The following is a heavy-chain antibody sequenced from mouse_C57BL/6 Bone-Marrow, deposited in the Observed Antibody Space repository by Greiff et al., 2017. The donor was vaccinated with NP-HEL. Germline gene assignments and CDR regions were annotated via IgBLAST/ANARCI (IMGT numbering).Heavy chain of an antibody. D-gene: IGHD2-4*01. CDR1: GFTFSSYG. CDR2: ISSGGSYT. Sequence: EVQGVESGGDLVKPGGSLKLSCAASGFTFSSYGMSWVRQTPDKRLEWVATISSGGSYTYYPDSVKGRFTISRDNAKNTLYLQMSSLKSEDTAMYYCARRYYDYAGYAMDYWGQGTSVTVSS. CDR3: ARRYYDYAGYAMDY. J-gene: IGHJ4*01. V-gene: IGHV5-6*01.